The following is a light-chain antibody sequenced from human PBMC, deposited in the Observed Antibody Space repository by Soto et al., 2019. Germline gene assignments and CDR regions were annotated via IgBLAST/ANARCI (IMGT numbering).Light chain of an antibody. CDR2: DAS. J-gene: IGKJ5*01. V-gene: IGKV3-11*01. CDR1: QSVSSY. CDR3: QKRSHWHTIT. Sequence: EIVLTQSPATLSLSPGERATLSCRASQSVSSYLAWYKQKPGQAPRLLIYDASNRATGIPARFSGSGSGTAFTLTISSLEPEDFSVYYCQKRSHWHTITFGQGTRLVIK.